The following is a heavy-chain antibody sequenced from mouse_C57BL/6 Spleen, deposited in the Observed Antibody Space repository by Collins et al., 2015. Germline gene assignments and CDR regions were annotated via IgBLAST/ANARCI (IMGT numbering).Heavy chain of an antibody. CDR2: IYPGSGNT. Sequence: QVQLKQSGAELVRPGASVKLSCKASGYTFTDYYINWVKQRPGQGLEWIARIYPGSGNTYYNEKFKGKATLTAEKSSSTAYMQLSSLTSEDSAVYFCAREGSSGFDYWGQGTTLTVSS. D-gene: IGHD3-2*02. V-gene: IGHV1-76*01. J-gene: IGHJ2*01. CDR1: GYTFTDYY. CDR3: AREGSSGFDY.